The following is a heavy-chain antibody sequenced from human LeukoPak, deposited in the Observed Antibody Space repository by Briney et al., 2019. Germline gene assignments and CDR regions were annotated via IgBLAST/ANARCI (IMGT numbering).Heavy chain of an antibody. Sequence: SETLSLTCTVSGGSISSYYWSWIRQPAGKGLEWIGRIYTSGSTNYNPSLKSRVTISVDTSKNQFSLKLSSVTAADTAVYYCARESGYYDSSGYGSFDYWGQGTLVTVSS. CDR1: GGSISSYY. J-gene: IGHJ4*02. V-gene: IGHV4-4*07. CDR2: IYTSGST. D-gene: IGHD3-22*01. CDR3: ARESGYYDSSGYGSFDY.